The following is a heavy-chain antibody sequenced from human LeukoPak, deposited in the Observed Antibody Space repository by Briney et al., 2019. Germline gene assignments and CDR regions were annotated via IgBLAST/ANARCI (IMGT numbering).Heavy chain of an antibody. CDR3: ARWGSLGDSSGYYDY. D-gene: IGHD3-22*01. J-gene: IGHJ4*02. CDR1: GFTVSSNY. V-gene: IGHV3-66*02. CDR2: IYIGGST. Sequence: GGSLRLSCAASGFTVSSNYMSWVRQAPGKGLEWVSVIYIGGSTYYADSVKGRFTISRDNSKNTLYLQMNSLRAEDTAVYYCARWGSLGDSSGYYDYWGQGTLVTVSS.